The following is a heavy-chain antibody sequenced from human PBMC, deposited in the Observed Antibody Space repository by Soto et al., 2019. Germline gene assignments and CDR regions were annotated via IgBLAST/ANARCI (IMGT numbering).Heavy chain of an antibody. CDR1: GGSISSGGYY. CDR2: IYYSGST. CDR3: ARQIGYCSGGSCGRLAESNWFDP. V-gene: IGHV4-31*03. D-gene: IGHD2-15*01. J-gene: IGHJ5*02. Sequence: SETLSLTCTVSGGSISSGGYYWSWIRQHPGKGLEWIGYIYYSGSTYYNPSLKSRVTISVDTSKNQFSLKLSSVTAADTAVYYCARQIGYCSGGSCGRLAESNWFDPGGQGTLVTVSS.